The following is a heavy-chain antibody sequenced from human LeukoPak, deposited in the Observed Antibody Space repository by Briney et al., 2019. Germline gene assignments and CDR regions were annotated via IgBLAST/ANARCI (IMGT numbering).Heavy chain of an antibody. CDR1: GGTFSSYA. V-gene: IGHV1-18*01. CDR3: ARVATVVTQLFDY. J-gene: IGHJ4*02. D-gene: IGHD4-23*01. CDR2: ISAYNGNT. Sequence: GASVKVSCKASGGTFSSYAISWVRQAPGQGLEWMGWISAYNGNTNYAQKLQGRVTMTTDTSTSTAYMELRSLRSDDTAVYYCARVATVVTQLFDYWGQGTLVTVSS.